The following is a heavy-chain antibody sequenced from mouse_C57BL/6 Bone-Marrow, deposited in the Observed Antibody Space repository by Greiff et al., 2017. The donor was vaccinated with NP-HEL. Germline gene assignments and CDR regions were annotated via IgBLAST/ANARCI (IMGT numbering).Heavy chain of an antibody. V-gene: IGHV1-64*01. Sequence: QVQLQQPGAELVKPGASVKLSCKASGYTFTSYWMHWVKQRPGQGLEWIGMIHPNSGSTNYNEKFKSKATLTVDKSSSTAYMQLSSLTSEDSAVYYCGRWGYGSSYGHWGQGTTLTVSS. J-gene: IGHJ2*01. CDR2: IHPNSGST. CDR3: GRWGYGSSYGH. CDR1: GYTFTSYW. D-gene: IGHD1-1*01.